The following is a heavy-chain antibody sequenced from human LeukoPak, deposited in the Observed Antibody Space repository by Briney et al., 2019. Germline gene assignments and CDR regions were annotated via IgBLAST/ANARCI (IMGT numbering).Heavy chain of an antibody. J-gene: IGHJ2*01. D-gene: IGHD1-1*01. CDR1: GYTFGDYH. CDR3: TRGERYFDI. CDR2: LRGNVYNRTK. Sequence: GGSLRLSCQPSGYTFGDYHTTWFRQAPGKGLEWVGLLRGNVYNRTKEYAASVKGRFTLARDDSKMIAYLQMSSLKIEDTAVYYCTRGERYFDIWGRGTLVTVSP. V-gene: IGHV3-49*03.